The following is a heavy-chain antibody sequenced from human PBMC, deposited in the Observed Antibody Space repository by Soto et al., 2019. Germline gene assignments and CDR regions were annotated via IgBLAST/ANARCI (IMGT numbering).Heavy chain of an antibody. Sequence: QVQLQESGPGLVKPPETLSLTCTVSGGSISNFYWSWIRQSPGKGLEWIGYVDDSGAANYNPSLKSRVSMSVDTSKNQVSLKMSSVTAADTAVYYCARTDTAMTTPFDFWGQGTLVTVSS. D-gene: IGHD5-18*01. CDR3: ARTDTAMTTPFDF. CDR2: VDDSGAA. CDR1: GGSISNFY. J-gene: IGHJ4*02. V-gene: IGHV4-59*08.